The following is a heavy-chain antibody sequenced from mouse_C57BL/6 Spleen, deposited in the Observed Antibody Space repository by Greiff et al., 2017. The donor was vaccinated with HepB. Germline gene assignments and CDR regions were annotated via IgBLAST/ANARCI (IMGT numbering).Heavy chain of an antibody. D-gene: IGHD2-5*01. V-gene: IGHV5-17*01. CDR2: ISSGSSTI. CDR1: GFTFSDYG. Sequence: EVQLVESGGGLVKPGGSLKLSCAASGFTFSDYGMHWVRQAPEKGLEWVAYISSGSSTIYYADTVKGRFTIARDNAKNTLVLQMTSLRTEDTAMFYCARPYYSNYFYAMDYWGQGTSVTVSS. J-gene: IGHJ4*01. CDR3: ARPYYSNYFYAMDY.